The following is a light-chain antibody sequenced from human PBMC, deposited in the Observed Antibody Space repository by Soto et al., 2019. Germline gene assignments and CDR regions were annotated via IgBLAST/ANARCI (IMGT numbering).Light chain of an antibody. CDR3: AAWDDSLNGHV. J-gene: IGLJ1*01. Sequence: QAVVAQPPSASGTPGQRVTISCSGSSSNIGSYTVHWFQQLPGAAPKPLIYTTDQRPSRVPDRFSGSKSGTSASLAISGLQSEDEADYYCAAWDDSLNGHVFGSGTKVTVL. V-gene: IGLV1-44*01. CDR1: SSNIGSYT. CDR2: TTD.